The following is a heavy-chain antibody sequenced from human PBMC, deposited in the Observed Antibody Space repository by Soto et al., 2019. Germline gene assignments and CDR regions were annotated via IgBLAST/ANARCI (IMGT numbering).Heavy chain of an antibody. CDR1: GFTFSSYA. J-gene: IGHJ4*02. V-gene: IGHV3-23*01. D-gene: IGHD6-13*01. Sequence: GVLRLSCAASGFTFSSYAMSWVRQAPGKGLEWVSAISGSGGSTYYADSVKGRFTISRDNSKNTLYLQMNSLRAEDTAVYYCAKVQAAAGSRDYWGQGTLVTVSS. CDR3: AKVQAAAGSRDY. CDR2: ISGSGGST.